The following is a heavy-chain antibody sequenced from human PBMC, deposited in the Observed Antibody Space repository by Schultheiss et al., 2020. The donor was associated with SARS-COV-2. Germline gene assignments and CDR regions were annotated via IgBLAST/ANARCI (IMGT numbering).Heavy chain of an antibody. CDR1: GGSISSSNW. CDR2: IYHSGST. Sequence: SETLSLTCAVSGGSISSSNWWSWVRQPPGKGLEWIGEIYHSGSTNYNPSLKSRVTISVDTSKNQFSLKLSSVTAADTAVYCCTVGALDSSGYFGDAFDIWGQGTMVTVSS. J-gene: IGHJ3*02. V-gene: IGHV4-4*01. CDR3: TVGALDSSGYFGDAFDI. D-gene: IGHD3-22*01.